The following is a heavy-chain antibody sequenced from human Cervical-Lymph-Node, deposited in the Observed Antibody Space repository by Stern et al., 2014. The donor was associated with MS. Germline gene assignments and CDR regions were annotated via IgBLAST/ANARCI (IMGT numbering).Heavy chain of an antibody. CDR3: ASSGIAVAGGFDY. J-gene: IGHJ4*02. Sequence: EMQMVEPGGGLVQPGGSLRLSCAASGFTFSSYWMHWVRQAPGKGLGWVSRINSDGSSTSYADSVKGRFTISRDNAKNTLYLQMNSLRAEDTAVYYCASSGIAVAGGFDYWGQGTLVTVSS. D-gene: IGHD6-19*01. CDR2: INSDGSST. CDR1: GFTFSSYW. V-gene: IGHV3-74*02.